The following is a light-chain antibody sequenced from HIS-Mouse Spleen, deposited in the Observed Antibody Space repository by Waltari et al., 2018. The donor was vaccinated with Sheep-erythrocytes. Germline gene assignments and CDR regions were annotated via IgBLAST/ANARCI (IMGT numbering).Light chain of an antibody. CDR1: QGISSY. J-gene: IGKJ2*01. Sequence: AIRMTQSPSSLSASTGDRVTITCRASQGISSYLAWYQQKPGKAPKLLIYAASTLQSVVTSRFSSSGSGTDFTLTISFLQSEDFATYYCQQYYSYPDTCVQGTKLEIK. CDR3: QQYYSYPDT. CDR2: AAS. V-gene: IGKV1-8*01.